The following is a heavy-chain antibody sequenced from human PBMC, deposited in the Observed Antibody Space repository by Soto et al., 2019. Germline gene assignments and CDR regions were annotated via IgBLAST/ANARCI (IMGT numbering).Heavy chain of an antibody. Sequence: HPVGSLRLSCAASGCTFSSYAMSWVRHSPGKGLEWVSAISGSGGSTYYADSVKGRFTISRDNSKNTLYLQMNSLRAEDTAVYYCANVPISYYYDSSGYYRAYRAQRTLVPVS. CDR2: ISGSGGST. V-gene: IGHV3-23*01. CDR3: ANVPISYYYDSSGYYRAY. J-gene: IGHJ4*02. D-gene: IGHD3-22*01. CDR1: GCTFSSYA.